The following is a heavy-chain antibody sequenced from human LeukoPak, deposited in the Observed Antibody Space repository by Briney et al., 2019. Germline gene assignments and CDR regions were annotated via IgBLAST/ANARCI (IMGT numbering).Heavy chain of an antibody. CDR3: AKGLFDWLSDTDY. J-gene: IGHJ4*02. CDR2: ISGSGRNT. D-gene: IGHD3-9*01. CDR1: GFTFSSYA. Sequence: GGSLRLSCAASGFTFSSYATSWVRQVPGKGLEWVSGISGSGRNTYYADSVKGRFTISRDNSKNTLYLQMNSLRAEDTAIYYCAKGLFDWLSDTDYWGQGTLVTVSS. V-gene: IGHV3-23*01.